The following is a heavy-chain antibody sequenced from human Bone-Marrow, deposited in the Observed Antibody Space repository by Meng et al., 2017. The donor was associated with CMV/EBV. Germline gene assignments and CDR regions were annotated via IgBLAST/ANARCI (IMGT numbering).Heavy chain of an antibody. J-gene: IGHJ4*02. CDR1: GGSISSSNW. D-gene: IGHD3-3*01. V-gene: IGHV4-4*02. CDR2: IYHSGST. CDR3: ARWGGFLEWLLFDY. Sequence: SETLSLTCAVSGGSISSSNWWSWVRQPPGKGLEWIGEIYHSGSTNYNPSLKSRVTISVDTSKNQFSLKLSSVTAADTAVYYCARWGGFLEWLLFDYWGQGTLVTVSS.